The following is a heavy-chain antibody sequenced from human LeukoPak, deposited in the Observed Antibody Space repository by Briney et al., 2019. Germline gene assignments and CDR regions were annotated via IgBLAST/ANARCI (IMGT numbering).Heavy chain of an antibody. Sequence: GGSLRLSCAAAGFSFSSYAMSWVRQAPGKGLEWVSAISGSGGSTYYADSVKGRFTISRDNSKNTLYLQMNSLRAEDTAVYYCAKDGLVGAKLNWGQGTLVTVSS. CDR2: ISGSGGST. CDR1: GFSFSSYA. CDR3: AKDGLVGAKLN. D-gene: IGHD1-26*01. V-gene: IGHV3-23*01. J-gene: IGHJ4*02.